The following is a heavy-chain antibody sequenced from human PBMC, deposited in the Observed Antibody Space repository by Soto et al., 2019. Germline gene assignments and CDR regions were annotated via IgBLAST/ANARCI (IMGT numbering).Heavy chain of an antibody. V-gene: IGHV4-34*01. CDR3: ARTTHPSGSYQEYYYYYYMDV. J-gene: IGHJ6*03. CDR1: GGSFSGYY. CDR2: INHSGST. D-gene: IGHD3-10*01. Sequence: SETLSLTCAVYGGSFSGYYWSWIRQPPGKGLEWIGEINHSGSTNYNPSLKSRVTISVDTSKNQFSLKLSSVTAADTAVYYCARTTHPSGSYQEYYYYYYMDVWGKGTTVTVSS.